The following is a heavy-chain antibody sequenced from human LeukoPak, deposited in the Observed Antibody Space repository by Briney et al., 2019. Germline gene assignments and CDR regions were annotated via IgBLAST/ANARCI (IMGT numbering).Heavy chain of an antibody. D-gene: IGHD3-10*01. CDR2: IYTSGST. J-gene: IGHJ5*02. Sequence: SETLSLTCTVSGGSVSGYYWSWIRQPAGKGLEWIGRIYTSGSTNYNPSLKSRVTMSVDTSKNQFSLKLSSVTAADTAVYYCARGAYYYGSGLPFDPWGQGTLVTVSS. CDR1: GGSVSGYY. V-gene: IGHV4-4*07. CDR3: ARGAYYYGSGLPFDP.